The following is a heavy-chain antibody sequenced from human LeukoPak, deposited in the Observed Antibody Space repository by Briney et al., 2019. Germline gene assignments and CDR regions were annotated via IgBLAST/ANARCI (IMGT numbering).Heavy chain of an antibody. J-gene: IGHJ4*02. CDR3: ARVDASTYGSGNICRH. V-gene: IGHV1-8*01. D-gene: IGHD3-10*01. CDR1: GYTFTSYD. Sequence: GASVKVSCKASGYTFTSYDINWVRQATGQGLEWMGWMNPNSGNTGYAQKFQGRVTMTRNTSITTAYMELSSLTSEDTAVYYCARVDASTYGSGNICRHWGQGTLVTVSS. CDR2: MNPNSGNT.